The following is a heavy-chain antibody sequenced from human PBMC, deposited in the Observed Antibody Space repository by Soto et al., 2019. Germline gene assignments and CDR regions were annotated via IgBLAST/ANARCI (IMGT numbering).Heavy chain of an antibody. CDR2: ISYDGSNK. D-gene: IGHD3-22*01. Sequence: HPGGSLRLSCAASGFTFSSYGMHWVRQAPGKGLEWVAVISYDGSNKYYADSVKGRFTISRDNSKNTLYLQMNSLRAEDTAVYYCAKDGYDSSGYPIYWGQGTLVTVSS. V-gene: IGHV3-30*18. CDR1: GFTFSSYG. J-gene: IGHJ4*02. CDR3: AKDGYDSSGYPIY.